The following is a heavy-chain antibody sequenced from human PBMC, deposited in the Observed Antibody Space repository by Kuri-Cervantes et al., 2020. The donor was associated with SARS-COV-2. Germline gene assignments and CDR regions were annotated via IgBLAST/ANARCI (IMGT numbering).Heavy chain of an antibody. CDR3: ARGITMIVVVTPFDY. CDR2: ISSSSSYK. J-gene: IGHJ4*02. Sequence: GESLKISCAASGFTFSSYSMNWVRQAPGKGLEWVSTISSSSSYKYYADSVKGRFTISRDNAKNSLYLQMNSLRAEDTAVYYCARGITMIVVVTPFDYWGQGTLVTVSS. CDR1: GFTFSSYS. V-gene: IGHV3-21*01. D-gene: IGHD3-22*01.